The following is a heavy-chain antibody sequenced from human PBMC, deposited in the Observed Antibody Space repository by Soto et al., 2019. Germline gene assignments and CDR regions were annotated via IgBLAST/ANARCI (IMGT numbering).Heavy chain of an antibody. D-gene: IGHD4-4*01. V-gene: IGHV4-31*03. J-gene: IGHJ6*02. Sequence: TLSLNGPVSGSSISSGGYYWSWIRQHPGKGLEWIGYIYYSGSTYYNPSLKSRVTISVDTSKNQFSLKLSSVTAADTAVYYCARDAGNRAGGMDVWRQGTTVTVSS. CDR2: IYYSGST. CDR1: GSSISSGGYY. CDR3: ARDAGNRAGGMDV.